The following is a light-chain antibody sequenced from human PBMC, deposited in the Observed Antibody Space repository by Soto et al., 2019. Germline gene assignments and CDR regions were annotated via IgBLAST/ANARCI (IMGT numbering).Light chain of an antibody. J-gene: IGKJ1*01. V-gene: IGKV3-20*01. CDR2: GAS. Sequence: EIVWTQSPGTLSLSPGERATLSCMASQSVSSSYLAWYQQKPGQAPRLLIYGASSRATGIPDRFSGSGSGTDFTLTVSRLEPEDFAVYYCQQYGSSPWTFGQGTKVDI. CDR1: QSVSSSY. CDR3: QQYGSSPWT.